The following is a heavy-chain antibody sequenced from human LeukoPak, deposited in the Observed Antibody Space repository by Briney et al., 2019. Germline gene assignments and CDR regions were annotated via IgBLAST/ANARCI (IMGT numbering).Heavy chain of an antibody. CDR1: GFTFSSYA. Sequence: PGGSLRLSCAASGFTFSSYAMSWVRQAPGKGLEWVSVIGGSGISTKYVDTVKGRFTISRDNSKNTLYLQMNSLRAEDTAVYYCAKDKAGDYSDYFDYWGQGTLVTVSS. CDR3: AKDKAGDYSDYFDY. CDR2: IGGSGIST. D-gene: IGHD7-27*01. V-gene: IGHV3-23*01. J-gene: IGHJ4*02.